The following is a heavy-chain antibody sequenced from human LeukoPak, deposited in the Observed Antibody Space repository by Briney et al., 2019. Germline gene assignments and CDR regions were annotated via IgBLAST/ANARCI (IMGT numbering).Heavy chain of an antibody. CDR1: GGTFSSYA. J-gene: IGHJ4*02. V-gene: IGHV1-69*04. D-gene: IGHD3-22*01. Sequence: SVKVSCKASGGTFSSYAIRWVRQAPGQGLEWMGRIIPILGIANYAQKFQGRVTITADKSTSTAYMELSSLRSEDTAVYYCARDLGYYDSEWDWGQGTLVTVSS. CDR2: IIPILGIA. CDR3: ARDLGYYDSEWD.